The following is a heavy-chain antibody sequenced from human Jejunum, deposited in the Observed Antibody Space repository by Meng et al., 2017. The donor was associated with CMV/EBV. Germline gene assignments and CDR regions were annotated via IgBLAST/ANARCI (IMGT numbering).Heavy chain of an antibody. Sequence: GGSDSSGSSYWNWVRQPPGKELDWLGYIYYSGGTTYNPSLKSRVTISIDTSKNQFSLKLSSVTAADTAVYYCARRGDFLSKNALDIWGQGTMVTVSS. V-gene: IGHV4-61*07. CDR1: GGSDSSGSSY. CDR3: ARRGDFLSKNALDI. J-gene: IGHJ3*02. CDR2: IYYSGGT. D-gene: IGHD3-3*01.